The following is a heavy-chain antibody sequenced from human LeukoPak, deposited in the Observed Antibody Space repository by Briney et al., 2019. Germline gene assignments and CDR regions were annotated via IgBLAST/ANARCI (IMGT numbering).Heavy chain of an antibody. D-gene: IGHD6-19*01. V-gene: IGHV3-23*01. J-gene: IGHJ4*02. CDR1: GFTFSSYA. CDR3: AKTSSGSGFDY. Sequence: SGGSLRLSCAASGFTFSSYAMSWVRQAPGKGLEWVSAISGSGGSTYYADSAKGRFTISRDNSKNTVYLQMNSLRAEDTAAYYCAKTSSGSGFDYWGQGTLVTVSS. CDR2: ISGSGGST.